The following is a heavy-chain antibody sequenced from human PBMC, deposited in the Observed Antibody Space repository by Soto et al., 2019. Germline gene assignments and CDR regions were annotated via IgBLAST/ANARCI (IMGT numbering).Heavy chain of an antibody. CDR3: ARRPAYNWNYDY. Sequence: GGSLRLSCAASGFTFSDYYMSWIRQAPGKGLEWVSYISSSSSYTNYADSVKGRFTISRDNAKNSLYLQMNSLRAEDTAVYYCARRPAYNWNYDYWGQGTLVTVSS. V-gene: IGHV3-11*06. J-gene: IGHJ4*02. CDR1: GFTFSDYY. CDR2: ISSSSSYT. D-gene: IGHD1-7*01.